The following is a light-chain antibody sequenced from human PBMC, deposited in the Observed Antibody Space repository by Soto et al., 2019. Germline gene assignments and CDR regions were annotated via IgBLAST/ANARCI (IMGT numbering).Light chain of an antibody. V-gene: IGKV3-11*01. CDR1: QSVGTS. Sequence: ETVLTQSPATLSLSPGQRATLSCRASQSVGTSSAWYQQKPGQPPRLLIYDASTRASDIPARFSGSGSGTDFTLTISSLEPEDFAVYYCQQCVAWPLLTIGGGTKVEL. CDR3: QQCVAWPLLT. J-gene: IGKJ4*01. CDR2: DAS.